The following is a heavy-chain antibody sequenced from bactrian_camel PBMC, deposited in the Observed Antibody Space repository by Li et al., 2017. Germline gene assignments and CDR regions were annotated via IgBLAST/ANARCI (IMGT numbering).Heavy chain of an antibody. J-gene: IGHJ4*01. CDR3: AARKVARGSHFSLGRAPALRRDEYNF. CDR2: IGNDGAT. D-gene: IGHD2*01. V-gene: IGHV3S55*01. Sequence: VQLVESGGGSVQAGGSLRLSCAASGVTFLSYCMGWFRQSPGKEREAAALIGNDGATKYADSVNGRFIVSRDNAKNTVYLQMDNLKPDDTAMYYCAARKVARGSHFSLGRAPALRRDEYNFWGQGTQVTVS. CDR1: GVTFLSYC.